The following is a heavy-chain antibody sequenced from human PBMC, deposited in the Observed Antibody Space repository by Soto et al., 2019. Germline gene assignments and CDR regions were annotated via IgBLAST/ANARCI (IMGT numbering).Heavy chain of an antibody. J-gene: IGHJ4*02. V-gene: IGHV3-33*08. D-gene: IGHD6-13*01. Sequence: GGSLRLSCAASGFTFSSYGMHWVRQAPGKGLEWVAVIWYDGSNKYYADSVKGRFTISRDNSKNTLYLQMNSLRAEDTAVYYCARDHREAAAGTSYWGQGTLVTVSS. CDR3: ARDHREAAAGTSY. CDR2: IWYDGSNK. CDR1: GFTFSSYG.